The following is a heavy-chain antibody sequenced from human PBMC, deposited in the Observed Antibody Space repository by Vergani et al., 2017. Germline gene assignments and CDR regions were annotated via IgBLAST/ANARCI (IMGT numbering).Heavy chain of an antibody. D-gene: IGHD1-26*01. CDR3: VIDAGSDENFFDS. CDR2: LTGGGGST. J-gene: IGHJ4*02. Sequence: EVQLLESGGSLKQPGGSVRLPCAASGFTFSTYAMHWVRQAPGRGLEWVSALTGGGGSTYYADSFKGRFIISRDNSRDTLYRQMNCLRPADTATSYCVIDAGSDENFFDSGGQGTLVTVSS. V-gene: IGHV3-23*01. CDR1: GFTFSTYA.